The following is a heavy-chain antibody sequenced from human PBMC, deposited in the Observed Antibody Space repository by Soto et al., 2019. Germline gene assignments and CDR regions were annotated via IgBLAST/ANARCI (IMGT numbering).Heavy chain of an antibody. Sequence: GESLKISCKGSGYSFTSYWISWVRQMPGKGLEWMGRIDPSDSYTNYSPSFQGHVTISADKSISTAYLQWSSLKASDTAMYYCAGSIADYYYYGMDVWGQGTTVTVSS. CDR2: IDPSDSYT. CDR1: GYSFTSYW. J-gene: IGHJ6*02. V-gene: IGHV5-10-1*01. D-gene: IGHD6-6*01. CDR3: AGSIADYYYYGMDV.